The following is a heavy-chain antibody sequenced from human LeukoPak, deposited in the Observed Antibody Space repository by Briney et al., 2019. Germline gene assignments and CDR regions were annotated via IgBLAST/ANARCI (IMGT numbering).Heavy chain of an antibody. Sequence: GGSLRLSCAASGFTFSSYWMHWVRQAPGKGLMWVSRIKSDGSETSYADSVKGRFTVSRDNARNTLYLQMNSLRPEDTAIYYCASDRVFYGLDVWGQGTTVTVSS. CDR2: IKSDGSET. CDR1: GFTFSSYW. J-gene: IGHJ6*02. CDR3: ASDRVFYGLDV. V-gene: IGHV3-74*01.